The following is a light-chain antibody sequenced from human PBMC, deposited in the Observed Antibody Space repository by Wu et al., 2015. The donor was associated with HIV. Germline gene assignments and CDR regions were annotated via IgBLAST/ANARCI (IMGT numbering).Light chain of an antibody. CDR2: DAS. J-gene: IGKJ1*01. V-gene: IGKV3-11*01. CDR1: QSVGTS. CDR3: QQRINWPWT. Sequence: DIVLTQSPGTLSLSPGERATLSCRASQSVGTSLTWYQQKPGQAPRVLIYDASNRATGIPDRFSGSGSGTDFTLTISSLEAEDFAVYYCQQRINWPWTFGQGTKVEIK.